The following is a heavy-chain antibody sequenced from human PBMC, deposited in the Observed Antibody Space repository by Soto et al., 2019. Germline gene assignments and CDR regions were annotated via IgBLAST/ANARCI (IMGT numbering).Heavy chain of an antibody. D-gene: IGHD2-8*01. CDR1: GFTFYNYA. CDR3: AKKGLGSLATYCTTGDCHYAFDV. V-gene: IGHV3-23*01. CDR2: ISGGGDGT. J-gene: IGHJ3*01. Sequence: EVQLLESGGGLVRPGGSLRLSCAASGFTFYNYAMNWVRQAPGKGLEWVSTISGGGDGTYYEDSVKGRFTISSDNSRNAVYLQMHSLRAEDTAVYYCAKKGLGSLATYCTTGDCHYAFDVWGQGTLVTVSS.